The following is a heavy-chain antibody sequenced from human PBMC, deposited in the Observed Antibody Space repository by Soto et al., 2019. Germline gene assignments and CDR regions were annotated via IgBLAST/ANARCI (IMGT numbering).Heavy chain of an antibody. CDR1: GGSISSVGHY. V-gene: IGHV4-31*03. CDR2: IYYSGST. CDR3: ARESGGYDSSTRYGLDV. J-gene: IGHJ6*02. Sequence: SETLSLTCSVSGGSISSVGHYWTWIRQQPGKGLEWIGYIYYSGSTDYNPSLKSRVAISVDRSKNQFSLNLSSVTAADTAIYYCARESGGYDSSTRYGLDVWGQGTTVTVSS. D-gene: IGHD6-25*01.